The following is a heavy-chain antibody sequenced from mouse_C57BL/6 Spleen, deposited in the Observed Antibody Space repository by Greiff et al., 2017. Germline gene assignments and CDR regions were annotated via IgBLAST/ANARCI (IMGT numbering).Heavy chain of an antibody. J-gene: IGHJ4*01. Sequence: QVQLQQSGAELVRPGTSVKVSCKASGYAFTNYLIEWVQQRPGQGLEWIGVINPGSGGTNYNEKFKGKATLTADKSSSTAYMQLSSLTSEDSAVYFCARERGAAMDYWGQGTSVTGSS. CDR1: GYAFTNYL. V-gene: IGHV1-54*01. CDR2: INPGSGGT. CDR3: ARERGAAMDY.